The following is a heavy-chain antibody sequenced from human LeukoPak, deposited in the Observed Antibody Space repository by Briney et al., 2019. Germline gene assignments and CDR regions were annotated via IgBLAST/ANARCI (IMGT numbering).Heavy chain of an antibody. CDR3: ARLWSTYCSGGSCPRQPNY. V-gene: IGHV4-38-2*02. J-gene: IGHJ4*02. Sequence: SETLSLTCTVSGYSISSGYYWGWIRPRPGKGLEWIGIIYHSGSTYYNPSLKSRVTISVDTSKNHFFVKLSSVTAADTALYYFARLWSTYCSGGSCPRQPNYWGQGSLVSVSS. CDR1: GYSISSGYY. CDR2: IYHSGST. D-gene: IGHD2-15*01.